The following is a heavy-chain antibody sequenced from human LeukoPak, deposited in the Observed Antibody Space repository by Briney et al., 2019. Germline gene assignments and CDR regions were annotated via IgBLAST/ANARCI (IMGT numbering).Heavy chain of an antibody. J-gene: IGHJ3*02. Sequence: TGGSLRLSCAASGFTFSSYGMHWVRQAPGKGLERVAVISYDGSNKYYADSVKGRFTISRDNSKNTLYLQMNSLRAEDTAVYNCAKDRRVIVLMVSNDAFDIWGQGTMVTVSS. CDR2: ISYDGSNK. CDR3: AKDRRVIVLMVSNDAFDI. CDR1: GFTFSSYG. D-gene: IGHD2-8*01. V-gene: IGHV3-30*18.